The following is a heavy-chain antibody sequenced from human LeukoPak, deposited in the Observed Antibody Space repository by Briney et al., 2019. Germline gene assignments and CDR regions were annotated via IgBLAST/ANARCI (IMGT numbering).Heavy chain of an antibody. CDR1: GGSLRNYY. CDR3: ARDLGGGWYYVFDI. V-gene: IGHV4-59*12. J-gene: IGHJ3*02. Sequence: TETLSLTCTVSGGSLRNYYWSWLRQPPGKELEWIGYIYYSGSTIYHPSLQSRVTISLDTSKNQFSLKLDSVTAADTAIYYCARDLGGGWYYVFDIWGQGTLVTVSS. D-gene: IGHD2-21*02. CDR2: IYYSGST.